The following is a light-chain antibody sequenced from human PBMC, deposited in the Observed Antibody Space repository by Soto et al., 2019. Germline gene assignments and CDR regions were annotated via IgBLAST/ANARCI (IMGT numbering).Light chain of an antibody. Sequence: QSALTQPASVSGSPGQTITISCTGTSSDVGRFNLVSWYQQHPGKAPKVLIYEGTKRPSGVSNRFSGSKSGNTASLIISELQAEYEADYYFCSYAGNNTMVFGGGTKVTVL. V-gene: IGLV2-23*01. CDR3: CSYAGNNTMV. CDR2: EGT. CDR1: SSDVGRFNL. J-gene: IGLJ2*01.